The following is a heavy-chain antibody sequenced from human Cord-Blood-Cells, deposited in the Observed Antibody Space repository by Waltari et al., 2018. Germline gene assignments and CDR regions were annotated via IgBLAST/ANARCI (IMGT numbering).Heavy chain of an antibody. V-gene: IGHV1-24*01. D-gene: IGHD6-6*01. J-gene: IGHJ4*02. CDR2: IDPEDGET. Sequence: QVQLVQSGAEVKKPGASVRVSCKVSGYTLTEISIHGVRQSPEKGLEWMGGIDPEDGETIYAQKFQGRVTMTEDTSTDTAYMELSSLRSEDTAVYYCATEVIAPRGVYYFDYWGQGTLVTVSS. CDR3: ATEVIAPRGVYYFDY. CDR1: GYTLTEIS.